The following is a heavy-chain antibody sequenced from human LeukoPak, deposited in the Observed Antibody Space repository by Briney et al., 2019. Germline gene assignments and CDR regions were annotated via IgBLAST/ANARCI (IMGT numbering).Heavy chain of an antibody. CDR2: IRYDGSNK. Sequence: GGSLRLSCAASGFTFSSYGMHWVRQAPGKGLEWVAFIRYDGSNKYCADSVKGRFTISRDNSKNTLYLQMNSLRAEDTAVYYCAKAPRCSGGSCYSKDYYYYMDVWGKGTTVTISS. CDR1: GFTFSSYG. CDR3: AKAPRCSGGSCYSKDYYYYMDV. D-gene: IGHD2-15*01. J-gene: IGHJ6*03. V-gene: IGHV3-30*02.